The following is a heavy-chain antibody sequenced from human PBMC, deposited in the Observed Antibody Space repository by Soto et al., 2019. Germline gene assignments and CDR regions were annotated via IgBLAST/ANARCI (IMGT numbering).Heavy chain of an antibody. CDR3: ANGNDDSSDYPAY. CDR1: GYSFTSYW. D-gene: IGHD3-22*01. J-gene: IGHJ4*02. CDR2: IDPSDSYT. Sequence: PGESLKISCKGSGYSFTSYWISWVRQMPGKGLEWMGRIDPSDSYTNYSPSFQGHVTISADKSISTAYLQWSSLKASDTAMYYCANGNDDSSDYPAYSAQGNLALVSS. V-gene: IGHV5-10-1*01.